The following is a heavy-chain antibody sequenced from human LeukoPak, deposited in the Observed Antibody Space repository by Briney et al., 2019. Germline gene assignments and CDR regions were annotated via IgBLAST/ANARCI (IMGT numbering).Heavy chain of an antibody. CDR1: GGSFSGYY. V-gene: IGHV4-34*01. CDR3: ASRLLWFGELLNGYYFDY. Sequence: SETLSLTCAVYGGSFSGYYWSWIRQPPGKGLEWIGEINHSGSTNYNPSLKSRVTISVDTSKNQFSLKLSSVTAADTAVYYCASRLLWFGELLNGYYFDYWGQGTLVTVSS. D-gene: IGHD3-10*01. J-gene: IGHJ4*02. CDR2: INHSGST.